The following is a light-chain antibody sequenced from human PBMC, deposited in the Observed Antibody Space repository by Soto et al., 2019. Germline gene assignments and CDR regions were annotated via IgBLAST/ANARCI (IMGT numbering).Light chain of an antibody. J-gene: IGLJ1*01. CDR3: AAWDDSLNGYV. CDR2: YDD. CDR1: SSNIGNNA. V-gene: IGLV1-36*01. Sequence: QSVLTQPPSVSEAPRQRVTISCSGSSSNIGNNAVNWYQQLPGKAPKLLIYYDDLLPSGVSDRFSGSNSGPSASLAISGLQSEDEADYYCAAWDDSLNGYVFGTGTKVTVL.